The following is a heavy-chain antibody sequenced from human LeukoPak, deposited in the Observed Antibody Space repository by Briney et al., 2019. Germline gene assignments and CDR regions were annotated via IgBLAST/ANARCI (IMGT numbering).Heavy chain of an antibody. D-gene: IGHD3-10*01. Sequence: PSETLSLTCTVSGGSISRYYWRWIRQPPGKGLEWIGYIYYSGSTNYNPSLKSRVTISVDTSKNQFSLKLSSVTAADAAVYYCAREYYAGLGFDPLGQGTLVTVSS. CDR1: GGSISRYY. V-gene: IGHV4-59*01. J-gene: IGHJ5*02. CDR3: AREYYAGLGFDP. CDR2: IYYSGST.